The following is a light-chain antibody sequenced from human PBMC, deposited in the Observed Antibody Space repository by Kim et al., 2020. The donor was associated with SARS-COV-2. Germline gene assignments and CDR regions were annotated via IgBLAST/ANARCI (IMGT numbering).Light chain of an antibody. Sequence: QSVTISCTGTSSDIGGYNYVSWYQQHPGKAPKLMIFDVSERPSWVPDRFSGSKSGNTASLTISGLQAEDEADYYCCSYAGSYTFVVFGGGTQLTVL. CDR3: CSYAGSYTFVV. CDR1: SSDIGGYNY. V-gene: IGLV2-11*03. CDR2: DVS. J-gene: IGLJ2*01.